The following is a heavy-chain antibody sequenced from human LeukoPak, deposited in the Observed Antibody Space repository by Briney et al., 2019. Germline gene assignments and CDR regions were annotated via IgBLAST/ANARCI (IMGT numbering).Heavy chain of an antibody. D-gene: IGHD1-1*01. CDR1: GFTFSGSA. J-gene: IGHJ3*02. CDR2: IRSKANSYAT. V-gene: IGHV3-73*01. Sequence: GGSLRLSCAASGFTFSGSAMHWVRQASGKGLEWVGRIRSKANSYATAYAASVKGRFTISRDDSKNTAYLQMNSLRTEDTAVYYCTRHERDWNDLFGANAFDIWGQGTMVTVSS. CDR3: TRHERDWNDLFGANAFDI.